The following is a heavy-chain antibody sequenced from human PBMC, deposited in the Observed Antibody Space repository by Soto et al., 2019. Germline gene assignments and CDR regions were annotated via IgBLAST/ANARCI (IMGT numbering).Heavy chain of an antibody. V-gene: IGHV1-8*01. CDR3: ARAGYSTSSGPRGNWFDP. CDR1: GYTFTSYD. Sequence: QGQLVQSGAEVKKPGASVKVACKASGYTFTSYDINWVRQATGQGLEWVGWVNPNSGDTGYAQKFQGRVTRTKNTSISTAYMERSSLRSEDTAVSYCARAGYSTSSGPRGNWFDPWGQGTLVTVSS. CDR2: VNPNSGDT. J-gene: IGHJ5*02. D-gene: IGHD6-6*01.